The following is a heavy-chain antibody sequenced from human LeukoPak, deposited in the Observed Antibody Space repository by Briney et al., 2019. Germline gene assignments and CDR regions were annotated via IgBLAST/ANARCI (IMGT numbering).Heavy chain of an antibody. Sequence: PSATLSLTCAVYGGSLSGYYWSWIRQPPGKGLEWIGEIKYSGNTNYNPSLKSRVTMSVDMSKNQISLKLNSVTAADTAVYYCARDPRTTTSRNWFDPWGQGTLVTVSA. J-gene: IGHJ5*02. CDR3: ARDPRTTTSRNWFDP. CDR2: IKYSGNT. CDR1: GGSLSGYY. V-gene: IGHV4-34*01. D-gene: IGHD1/OR15-1a*01.